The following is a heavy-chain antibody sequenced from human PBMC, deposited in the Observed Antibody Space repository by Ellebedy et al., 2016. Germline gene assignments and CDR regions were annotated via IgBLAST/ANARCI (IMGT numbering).Heavy chain of an antibody. CDR1: GFTFSSYW. J-gene: IGHJ4*02. CDR2: IKQDGSEK. Sequence: GESLKISCAASGFTFSSYWMSWVRQAPGKGLEWVANIKQDGSEKYYVDSVKGRFTISRDNANNSLYLQMNSLRAEDTAVYYCARALGSGDFDYWGQGTLVTVSS. CDR3: ARALGSGDFDY. V-gene: IGHV3-7*04. D-gene: IGHD1-26*01.